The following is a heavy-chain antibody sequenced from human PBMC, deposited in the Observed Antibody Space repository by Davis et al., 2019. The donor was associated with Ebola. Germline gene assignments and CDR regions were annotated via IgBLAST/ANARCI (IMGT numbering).Heavy chain of an antibody. Sequence: MPGGSLRLSCTVSGGSISSYYWSWIRQPPGKGLEWIGEINHSGSTNYNPSLKSRVTISVDTSKNQFSLKLSSVTAAGTAVYYCARARRWGSWYVPYYFDYWGQGTLVTVSS. D-gene: IGHD6-13*01. V-gene: IGHV4-34*01. CDR2: INHSGST. CDR3: ARARRWGSWYVPYYFDY. J-gene: IGHJ4*02. CDR1: GGSISSYY.